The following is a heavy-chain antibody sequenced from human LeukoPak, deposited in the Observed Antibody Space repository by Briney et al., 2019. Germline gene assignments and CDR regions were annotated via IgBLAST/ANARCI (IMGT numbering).Heavy chain of an antibody. J-gene: IGHJ4*02. CDR2: ISAYNGDT. CDR3: ARDTALIITPGGPDY. D-gene: IGHD3-10*01. CDR1: GYIFASYG. V-gene: IGHV1-18*01. Sequence: ASVKVSCKASGYIFASYGISWVRQAPGQGLEWMGWISAYNGDTKYAQNLQGRVILTTDTSTGTAYMELRSLTSDDTALYYCARDTALIITPGGPDYWGRGTLITVSS.